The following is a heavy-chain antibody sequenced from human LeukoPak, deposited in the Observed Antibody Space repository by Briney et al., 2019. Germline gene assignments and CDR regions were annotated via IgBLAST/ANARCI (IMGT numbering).Heavy chain of an antibody. Sequence: SETLSLTCAVYGESFSGYYWSWIRQPPGKGLEWIGEINHSGSANYNPSLKSRVTVSVDTSKNQFSLKLSSVTAADTAVYYCARERTGYYYYYYMDVWGKGTTVTISS. CDR1: GESFSGYY. CDR3: ARERTGYYYYYYMDV. D-gene: IGHD1-26*01. J-gene: IGHJ6*03. CDR2: INHSGSA. V-gene: IGHV4-34*01.